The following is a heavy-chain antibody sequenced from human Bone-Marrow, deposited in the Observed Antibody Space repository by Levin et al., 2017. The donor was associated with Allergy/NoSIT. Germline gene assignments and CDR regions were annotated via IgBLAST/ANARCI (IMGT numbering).Heavy chain of an antibody. CDR1: GFTFDDYA. D-gene: IGHD4-23*01. CDR2: ITWNSRRI. V-gene: IGHV3-9*01. CDR3: AKAKWELSSLDGFDV. Sequence: GGSLRLSCTTAGFTFDDYALHWVRQAPGKGLEWLAGITWNSRRIDYAESVRGRFTISRDNAKNSLYLQMDSLRSEVTALYFCAKAKWELSSLDGFDVWGQGTMVTVSS. J-gene: IGHJ3*01.